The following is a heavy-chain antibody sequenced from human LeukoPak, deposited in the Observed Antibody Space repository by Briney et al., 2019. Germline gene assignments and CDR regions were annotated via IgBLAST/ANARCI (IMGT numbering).Heavy chain of an antibody. Sequence: GGSLRLSCGASGFTFTHHAMHWVRQAPGKGLEWVAVIWSDATNKYYADSVKGRFAISRDDSNNMVYLQMNSLRVEDTAVYYCARDVQRGFDYTNSLDYWGQGTLVTVSS. CDR3: ARDVQRGFDYTNSLDY. CDR2: IWSDATNK. V-gene: IGHV3-33*01. D-gene: IGHD4-11*01. CDR1: GFTFTHHA. J-gene: IGHJ4*02.